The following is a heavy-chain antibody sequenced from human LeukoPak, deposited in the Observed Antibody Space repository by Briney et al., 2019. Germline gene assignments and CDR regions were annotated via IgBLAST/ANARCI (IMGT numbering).Heavy chain of an antibody. J-gene: IGHJ3*01. Sequence: PGTSLRLSCTASGFSISGDAMHWVRQAPAKGLQWVADISFDGKNKYYADSVKGRFTISRDNSKNTLYLQMNSLRTDDTALFYCARETHDALDLWGPGTLVTVSS. V-gene: IGHV3-30*04. CDR1: GFSISGDA. CDR2: ISFDGKNK. CDR3: ARETHDALDL.